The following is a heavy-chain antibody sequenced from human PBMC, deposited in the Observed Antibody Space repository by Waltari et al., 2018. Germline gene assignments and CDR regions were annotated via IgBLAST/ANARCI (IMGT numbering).Heavy chain of an antibody. D-gene: IGHD3-10*01. Sequence: EVQLVESGGGLVQPGGSLRLSCAASGFTFSSYEMNWVRQAPGKGLEWVSYISDGSSTIYYADSVKGRLTISRNNAKNSLYLQRNGLRAEDTAVYYCARGGGIGEAQDYWGQGTLVTVSS. CDR1: GFTFSSYE. V-gene: IGHV3-48*03. CDR2: ISDGSSTI. J-gene: IGHJ4*02. CDR3: ARGGGIGEAQDY.